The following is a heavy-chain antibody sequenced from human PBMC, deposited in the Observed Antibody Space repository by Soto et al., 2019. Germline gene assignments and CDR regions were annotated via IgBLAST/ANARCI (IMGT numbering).Heavy chain of an antibody. D-gene: IGHD3-22*01. CDR2: IYDSGST. CDR1: GASISSGDYY. V-gene: IGHV4-31*03. CDR3: ASIYGSSGYYYGNNWFDP. J-gene: IGHJ5*02. Sequence: TLSLTCSVSGASISSGDYYWSWIRQHPGKGLEWIGYIYDSGSTYYNPSLKSRVTISVDTSKNQFSLKLSSVTAADTAVYYCASIYGSSGYYYGNNWFDPWGQGTLVT.